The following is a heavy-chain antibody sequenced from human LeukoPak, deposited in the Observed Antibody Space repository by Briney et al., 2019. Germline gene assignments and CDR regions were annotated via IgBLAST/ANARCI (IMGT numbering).Heavy chain of an antibody. J-gene: IGHJ4*02. CDR1: GFTFNRFY. V-gene: IGHV3-64D*06. CDR2: ISSNGATT. D-gene: IGHD6-6*01. Sequence: GSLRLSCSASGFTFNRFYLHWVRQAPGKGLEFVSHISSNGATTYYADSVKGRFTISRDNSKNTLYLQMSSLRADDTAVYYCVKDRSIAAPNNDFFDSWGQGTLVTVSS. CDR3: VKDRSIAAPNNDFFDS.